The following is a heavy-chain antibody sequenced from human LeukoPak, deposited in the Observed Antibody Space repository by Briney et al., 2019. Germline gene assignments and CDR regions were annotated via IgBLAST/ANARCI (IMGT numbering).Heavy chain of an antibody. Sequence: GGSLRLSCAASGFTFDDYAMHWVRQAPGKGLEWVSGISWNSGSIGYADSVKGRFTISRDNAKNSLYLQMNSLRAEDTALYYCARGSGGDYRGYYYYGMDVWGQGTTVTVSS. D-gene: IGHD4-17*01. CDR2: ISWNSGSI. CDR1: GFTFDDYA. V-gene: IGHV3-9*01. CDR3: ARGSGGDYRGYYYYGMDV. J-gene: IGHJ6*02.